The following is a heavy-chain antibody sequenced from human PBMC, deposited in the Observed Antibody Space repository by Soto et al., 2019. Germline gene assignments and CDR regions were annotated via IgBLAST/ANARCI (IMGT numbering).Heavy chain of an antibody. CDR1: GFTFSSYA. J-gene: IGHJ5*02. CDR2: ISGSGGTT. D-gene: IGHD4-17*01. Sequence: GGSLRLSCAASGFTFSSYAMSWVRQVPGKGLEWVSVISGSGGTTKYTDSVKGRFTISRDNSKNTLSLQMNSLRTEDTAVYYCAKGPTTVTTRWFDPWGQGTLVTVSS. V-gene: IGHV3-23*01. CDR3: AKGPTTVTTRWFDP.